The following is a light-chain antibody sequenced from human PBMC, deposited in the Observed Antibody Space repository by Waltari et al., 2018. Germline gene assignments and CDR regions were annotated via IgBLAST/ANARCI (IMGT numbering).Light chain of an antibody. J-gene: IGLJ1*01. V-gene: IGLV2-23*02. Sequence: QSALTQPASVSGSPGQSIAISCTGTGSDVGNYNLVSWYQQHPDKAPKLIIFEVSKRPSGVSDRFSGSKSGNTASLTISVLQAEDEADYYCCSYAGTTTFYVFGTGTKVTVI. CDR1: GSDVGNYNL. CDR3: CSYAGTTTFYV. CDR2: EVS.